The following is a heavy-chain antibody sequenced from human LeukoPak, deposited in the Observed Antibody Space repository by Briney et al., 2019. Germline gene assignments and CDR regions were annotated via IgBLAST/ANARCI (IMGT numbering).Heavy chain of an antibody. CDR1: GYTFTGYY. V-gene: IGHV1-2*02. D-gene: IGHD3-10*01. CDR2: INPNSGGT. Sequence: GASVKVSCKASGYTFTGYYMHWVRQAPGQGLEWMGWINPNSGGTNYAQKFQGRVTMTGDTSINTVYMELNSLTSDDTAIYYCARGGLLYYYSLGSRWGLDPWGQGTLVTVSS. J-gene: IGHJ5*02. CDR3: ARGGLLYYYSLGSRWGLDP.